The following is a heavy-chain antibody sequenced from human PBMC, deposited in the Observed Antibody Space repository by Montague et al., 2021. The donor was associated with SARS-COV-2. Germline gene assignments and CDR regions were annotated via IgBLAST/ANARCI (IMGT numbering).Heavy chain of an antibody. D-gene: IGHD3-10*01. J-gene: IGHJ3*02. Sequence: SETLSLTCTVSGGSISNHYWSWIRQPPGKGLEWIAFYSGNTNYNPSLKRPVTIAVYTSKNQISLKLSSVTVADTAVYYCATSGSGTKDDAFDIWGQGTMVTVSS. V-gene: IGHV4-59*11. CDR2: FYSGNT. CDR1: GGSISNHY. CDR3: ATSGSGTKDDAFDI.